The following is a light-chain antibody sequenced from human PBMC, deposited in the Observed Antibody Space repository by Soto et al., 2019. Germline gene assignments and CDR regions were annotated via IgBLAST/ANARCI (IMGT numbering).Light chain of an antibody. J-gene: IGKJ1*01. CDR1: QSISNN. CDR2: GAS. V-gene: IGKV3-15*01. Sequence: EIVMTQSPATLSVSPGERATLSCRASQSISNNLAWYQQKPGQAPRLRIYGASTRATGIPARFSGSGSGTEFTLTITSLQSEDFAVDYCQHYNNWPPWTFGQGTRVEVK. CDR3: QHYNNWPPWT.